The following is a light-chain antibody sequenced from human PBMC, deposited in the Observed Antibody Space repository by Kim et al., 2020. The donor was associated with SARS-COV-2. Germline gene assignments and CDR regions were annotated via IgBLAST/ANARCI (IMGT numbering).Light chain of an antibody. J-gene: IGLJ3*02. Sequence: QSALTQPASVSGSPGQSITISCTGTSSDIGGYNYVSWYQQHPGKAPKFMIYDVSNRPSGVSNRFSGSKSGNTASLTISGLQAEDEADYCSSFTSSNTWVFGGGTQLTVL. CDR3: SSFTSSNTWV. CDR1: SSDIGGYNY. CDR2: DVS. V-gene: IGLV2-14*03.